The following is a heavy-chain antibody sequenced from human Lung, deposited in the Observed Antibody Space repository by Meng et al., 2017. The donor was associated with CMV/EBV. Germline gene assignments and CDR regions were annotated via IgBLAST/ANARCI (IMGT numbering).Heavy chain of an antibody. CDR1: GFTFSSYA. CDR3: AKDFEYSSSSGEFDY. D-gene: IGHD6-6*01. CDR2: ISGSGGST. V-gene: IGHV3-23*01. J-gene: IGHJ4*02. Sequence: GEXXTISCAASGFTFSSYAMSWVRQAPGKGLEWVSAISGSGGSTYYADSVKGRFTISSDNSKNTLYLQMSSLRAEDTAVYYCAKDFEYSSSSGEFDYWGQGTLVTVPQ.